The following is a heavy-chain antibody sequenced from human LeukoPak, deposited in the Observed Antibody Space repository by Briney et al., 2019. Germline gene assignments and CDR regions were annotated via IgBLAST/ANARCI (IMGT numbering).Heavy chain of an antibody. J-gene: IGHJ6*03. CDR1: GGSISSSNW. CDR3: ARDPGKRWSSPSRYMDV. Sequence: PSGTLSHTCALAGGSISSSNWWSWVGPPPGMGLEWIGEIYHSGSTNYNPSLKSRVTISVDKSKNQFSLKLSSVTAADTAVYYCARDPGKRWSSPSRYMDVWGKGTTVTVSS. V-gene: IGHV4-4*02. CDR2: IYHSGST. D-gene: IGHD4-23*01.